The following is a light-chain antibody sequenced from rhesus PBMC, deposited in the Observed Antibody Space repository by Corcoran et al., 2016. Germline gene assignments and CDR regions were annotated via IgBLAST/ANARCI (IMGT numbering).Light chain of an antibody. CDR1: RGVTND. CDR3: QQYYSTPFT. CDR2: EAS. Sequence: DIQMTQSPSSLSASVGDTVTITCRASRGVTNDLAWYQQKPGDAPKLLIYEASSLQSGIPSRFSGGGSGTDFTLTISSLQSEDSASYYCQQYYSTPFTFGPGTKLDIK. J-gene: IGKJ3*01. V-gene: IGKV1-25*01.